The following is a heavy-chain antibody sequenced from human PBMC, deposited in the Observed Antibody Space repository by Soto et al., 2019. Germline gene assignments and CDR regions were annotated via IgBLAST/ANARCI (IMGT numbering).Heavy chain of an antibody. CDR3: ARGSRRGLDY. CDR1: RGSFNEYY. V-gene: IGHV4-34*01. Sequence: SETLSLTCAVQRGSFNEYYWGWIRQPPGKGLEWIGEINHSGSTTYNPSLMSRVTISVDTSKNQFSLKLNSVTAADTAVYYCARGSRRGLDYWGQGTVVTVSS. CDR2: INHSGST. J-gene: IGHJ4*02. D-gene: IGHD3-16*01.